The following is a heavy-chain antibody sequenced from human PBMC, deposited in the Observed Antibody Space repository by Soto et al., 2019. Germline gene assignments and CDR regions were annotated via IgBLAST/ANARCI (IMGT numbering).Heavy chain of an antibody. J-gene: IGHJ4*02. CDR3: ASSYGSGYRAFDY. V-gene: IGHV1-69*02. CDR1: GDTFNFYS. D-gene: IGHD3-10*01. Sequence: QVQLVQSGAEVKRPGSSVKVSCKASGDTFNFYSINWVRQARGLGLEWMGRVNPIVSMSNYAQKFQGRVTMTADKSMSTAYMELSSLRSEDTAIYYCASSYGSGYRAFDYWGQGALVTFSS. CDR2: VNPIVSMS.